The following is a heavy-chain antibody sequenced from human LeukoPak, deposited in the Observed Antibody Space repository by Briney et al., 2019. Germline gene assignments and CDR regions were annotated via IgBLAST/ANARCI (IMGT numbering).Heavy chain of an antibody. CDR1: GFTVSNNY. V-gene: IGHV3-66*01. CDR2: IYSDGST. D-gene: IGHD3-10*01. Sequence: GGSLRLSCAASGFTVSNNYMNWVRQAPGKGLEWVSVIYSDGSTYYADSVKGRFTISRDNFKNTLYLQMNGLGAEDTAVYYCARDLGGSRDYWGQGTLVTVSS. J-gene: IGHJ4*02. CDR3: ARDLGGSRDY.